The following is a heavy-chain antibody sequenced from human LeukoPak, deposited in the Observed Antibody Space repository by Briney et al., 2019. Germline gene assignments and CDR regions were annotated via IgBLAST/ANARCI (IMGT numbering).Heavy chain of an antibody. CDR3: ARGVPYYGDYVRNSHLDY. CDR2: IYYSGST. V-gene: IGHV4-39*07. J-gene: IGHJ4*02. D-gene: IGHD4-17*01. Sequence: PSETLSLTCTVSGGSISSSSYHWGWIRQPPGKGLEWIGSIYYSGSTYYNPSLKSRVTISVDTSKNQFSLKLSSVTAADTAVYYCARGVPYYGDYVRNSHLDYWGQGTLVTVSS. CDR1: GGSISSSSYH.